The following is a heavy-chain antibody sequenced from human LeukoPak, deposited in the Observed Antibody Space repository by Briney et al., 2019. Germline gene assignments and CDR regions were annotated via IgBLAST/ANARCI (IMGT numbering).Heavy chain of an antibody. CDR1: GFTFDDYA. D-gene: IGHD3-22*01. Sequence: PGGSLRLSCAASGFTFDDYAMHWVRQAPGKGLEWVSGISWNSGSIGYADSVKGRFTISRDNAKNSLYLQMNSLRAEDTALYYCAKSQYYYDSSGYYSGLDYWGQGTLVTVSS. J-gene: IGHJ4*02. CDR2: ISWNSGSI. V-gene: IGHV3-9*01. CDR3: AKSQYYYDSSGYYSGLDY.